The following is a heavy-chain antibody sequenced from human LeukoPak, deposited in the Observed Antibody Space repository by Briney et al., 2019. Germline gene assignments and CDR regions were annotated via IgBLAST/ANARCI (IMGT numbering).Heavy chain of an antibody. J-gene: IGHJ3*02. D-gene: IGHD3-22*01. CDR3: AKGDYYDSSGYYYEPAAFDI. CDR2: ISSNGGST. V-gene: IGHV3-64*01. CDR1: GFTFSSYA. Sequence: GGSLRLSCAASGFTFSSYAMHWVRQAPGKGLEYVSAISSNGGSTYYANSVKGRFTISRDNSKNTLYLQMGSLRAEDTAVYYCAKGDYYDSSGYYYEPAAFDIWGQGTMVTVSS.